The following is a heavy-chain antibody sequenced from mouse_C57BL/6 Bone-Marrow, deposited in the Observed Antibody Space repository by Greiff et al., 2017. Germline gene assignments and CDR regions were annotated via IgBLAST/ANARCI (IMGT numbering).Heavy chain of an antibody. CDR3: AREELAVYGKGFAY. D-gene: IGHD2-1*01. Sequence: LVESGPELVKPGASVKISCKASGYSFTGYNMNWVKQSNGKSLEWIGVINPNYGTTSYNQKFKGKATLTVDQSSSTAYMQLNSLTSEDSAVYYCAREELAVYGKGFAYWGQGTLVTVSA. V-gene: IGHV1-39*01. CDR1: GYSFTGYN. J-gene: IGHJ3*01. CDR2: INPNYGTT.